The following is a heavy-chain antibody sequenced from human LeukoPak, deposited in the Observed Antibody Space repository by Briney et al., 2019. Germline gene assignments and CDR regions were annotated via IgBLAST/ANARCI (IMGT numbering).Heavy chain of an antibody. CDR3: AKDPYSGTFSHYDY. V-gene: IGHV3-64*01. CDR1: GFTFSSYA. D-gene: IGHD1-7*01. CDR2: ISSNGGST. J-gene: IGHJ4*02. Sequence: GGSLRLSCAASGFTFSSYAMHWVRQAPGKGLEYVSAISSNGGSTYYANSVKGRFTISRDNSKNTLYLQMGSLRAEDMAVYYCAKDPYSGTFSHYDYWGQGTLVTVSS.